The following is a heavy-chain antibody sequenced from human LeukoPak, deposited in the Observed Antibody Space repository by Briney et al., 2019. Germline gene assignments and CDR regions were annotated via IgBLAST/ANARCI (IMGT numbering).Heavy chain of an antibody. J-gene: IGHJ4*02. CDR2: IYYSGST. V-gene: IGHV4-39*01. CDR3: VSDRRITWYYY. CDR1: GGSISSSSYY. Sequence: SETLSLTCTVSGGSISSSSYYWGWIRQPPGKGLEWIGSIYYSGSTYYNPSLKSRVTIFVDTSRNQLSLNLGSVTAADTAVYYCVSDRRITWYYYWGQGTLVTVSS. D-gene: IGHD6-13*01.